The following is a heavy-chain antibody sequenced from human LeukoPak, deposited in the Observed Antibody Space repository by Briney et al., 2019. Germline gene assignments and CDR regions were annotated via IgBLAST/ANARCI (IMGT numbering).Heavy chain of an antibody. CDR2: IYYSGNT. D-gene: IGHD2-2*02. CDR1: GGSISSFY. CDR3: ARYCSSTTCYTRGGDY. J-gene: IGHJ4*02. Sequence: ETLSLTCTVSGGSISSFYWSWIRQAPGKGLEWIGYIYYSGNTNYNPSLKSRVTISVDTSKNQFSLSLSSVTAADTAVYYCARYCSSTTCYTRGGDYWGQGTLVTVSS. V-gene: IGHV4-59*08.